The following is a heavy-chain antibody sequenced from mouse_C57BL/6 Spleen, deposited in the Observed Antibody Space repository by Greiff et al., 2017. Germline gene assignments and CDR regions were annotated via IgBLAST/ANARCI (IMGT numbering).Heavy chain of an antibody. CDR3: ARGGYDYDGYYAKVY. V-gene: IGHV1-22*01. Sequence: VQLQQSGPELVKPGASVKMSCKASGYTFTDYNMHWVKQSHGKSLDWIGSINPKNGGTSYNQKFKGKAPLTVNKSSSTAYMELRSLTSEDSAVYYCARGGYDYDGYYAKVYWGQVTSVTVSS. CDR2: INPKNGGT. D-gene: IGHD2-4*01. J-gene: IGHJ4*01. CDR1: GYTFTDYN.